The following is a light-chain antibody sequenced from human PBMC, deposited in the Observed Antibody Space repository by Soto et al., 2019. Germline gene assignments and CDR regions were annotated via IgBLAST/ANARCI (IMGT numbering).Light chain of an antibody. Sequence: QSVLTQPASVSASPGQSITISCTGTGSNIGVYNYVSWYQQYPGKAPKLLIYEVFNRPSGVSTRFSGSKSGDTASLTISGLQTEDEADYYCSSLIPSTPVVLGTGTKVTVL. CDR2: EVF. CDR3: SSLIPSTPVV. CDR1: GSNIGVYNY. V-gene: IGLV2-14*01. J-gene: IGLJ1*01.